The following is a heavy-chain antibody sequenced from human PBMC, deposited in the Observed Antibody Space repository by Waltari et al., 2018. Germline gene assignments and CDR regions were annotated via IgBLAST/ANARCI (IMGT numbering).Heavy chain of an antibody. CDR1: W. V-gene: IGHV4-4*02. D-gene: IGHD2-15*01. Sequence: WWSWVRQSADKGLEWIGQIHRSGRTYYNPSLESRVSVSMDTSNNKFFLKLSSAIAADTAVYYCARDRGRGLYFDSWGQGTLVTVSP. CDR3: ARDRGRGLYFDS. CDR2: IHRSGRT. J-gene: IGHJ4*02.